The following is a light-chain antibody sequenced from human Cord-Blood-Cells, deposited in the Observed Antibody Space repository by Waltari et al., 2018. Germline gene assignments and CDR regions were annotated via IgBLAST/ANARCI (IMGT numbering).Light chain of an antibody. CDR3: MQCIHLPFT. CDR2: EVS. J-gene: IGKJ4*01. Sequence: IVMTPTSCSLSVTPGLPPSISCTSTHSLLHSEGKTYLNWYLQKPGQSPQLLIYEVSSRFSGVPDRFSGSGSGTDFTLKISRVEAEDVGVYYCMQCIHLPFTFGGGTKLEIK. V-gene: IGKV2-29*02. CDR1: HSLLHSEGKTY.